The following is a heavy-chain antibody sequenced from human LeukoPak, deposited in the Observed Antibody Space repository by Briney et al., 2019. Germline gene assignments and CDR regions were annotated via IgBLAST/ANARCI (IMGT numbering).Heavy chain of an antibody. CDR1: GFTFSSYA. CDR3: ARDNYDSSTPYYFDY. D-gene: IGHD3-22*01. Sequence: TGGSLRLSCAASGFTFSSYAMSWVRQAPGKGLEWVSAISSSGSTIYYADSVKGRFTISRDNAKNSLYLQMNSLRAEDTAVYYCARDNYDSSTPYYFDYWGQGTLVTVSS. CDR2: ISSSGSTI. J-gene: IGHJ4*02. V-gene: IGHV3-48*03.